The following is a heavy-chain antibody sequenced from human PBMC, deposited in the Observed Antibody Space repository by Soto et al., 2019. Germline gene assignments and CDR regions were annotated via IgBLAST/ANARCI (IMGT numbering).Heavy chain of an antibody. CDR1: GFTFSSYG. CDR2: ISYDGSNK. D-gene: IGHD6-19*01. CDR3: AKEPSSGLDWAINWFDP. Sequence: QVQLVESGGGVVQPGRSLRLSCAASGFTFSSYGMHWVRQAPGKGLEWVAVISYDGSNKYYTDAVKGRFTISRDNSKNKLYLQMNSLRAEDTAVYYCAKEPSSGLDWAINWFDPWGQGTLVTVSS. J-gene: IGHJ5*02. V-gene: IGHV3-30*18.